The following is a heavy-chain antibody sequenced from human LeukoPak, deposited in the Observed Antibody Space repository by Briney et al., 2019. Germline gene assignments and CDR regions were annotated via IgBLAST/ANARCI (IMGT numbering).Heavy chain of an antibody. D-gene: IGHD5-12*01. J-gene: IGHJ4*02. CDR3: ARDGDGRVATRKYYFDY. CDR1: GGSISSSSYY. V-gene: IGHV4-39*07. Sequence: ASETLSLTCTVSGGSISSSSYYWGWIHQPPGKGLEWIGSIYYSGSTYYNPSLKSRVTISVDTSKNQFSLKLSSVTAADTAVYYCARDGDGRVATRKYYFDYWGQGTLVTVSS. CDR2: IYYSGST.